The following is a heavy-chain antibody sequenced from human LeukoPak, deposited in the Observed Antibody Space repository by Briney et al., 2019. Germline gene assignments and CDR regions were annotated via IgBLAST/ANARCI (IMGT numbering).Heavy chain of an antibody. D-gene: IGHD4-17*01. CDR3: ARDLVTVTKGFDI. CDR1: GGSISSSSYY. Sequence: PSETLSLTCTVSGGSISSSSYYWGWIRQPPGKGLEWIGSIYYSGSTYYNPSLKSRVTISVDTSRNQFSLRLSSVTAADTAVYYCARDLVTVTKGFDIWGQGTMVSVSS. CDR2: IYYSGST. V-gene: IGHV4-39*07. J-gene: IGHJ3*02.